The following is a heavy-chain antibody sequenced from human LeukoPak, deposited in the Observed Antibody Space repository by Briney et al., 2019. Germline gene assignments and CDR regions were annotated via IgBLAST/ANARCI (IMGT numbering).Heavy chain of an antibody. J-gene: IGHJ4*02. CDR3: ASLHTPGYFDY. CDR1: GGSISSSSYY. CDR2: IYYSGST. V-gene: IGHV4-39*01. D-gene: IGHD1-14*01. Sequence: SETLSLTCTVSGGSISSSSYYWGWIRQPPGNGLEWIGTIYYSGSTYYHPSLKSRLTISVDTSKNQFSLKLSSVTAADTAVYYCASLHTPGYFDYWGQGTLVTVSS.